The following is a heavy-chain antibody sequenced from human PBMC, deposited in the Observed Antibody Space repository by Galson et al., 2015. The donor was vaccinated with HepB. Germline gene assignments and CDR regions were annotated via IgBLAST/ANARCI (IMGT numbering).Heavy chain of an antibody. CDR2: ISSSSSTI. CDR1: GFTFSSYS. D-gene: IGHD5-18*01. J-gene: IGHJ4*02. V-gene: IGHV3-48*01. CDR3: ARVGGYSYGPFDY. Sequence: SLRLSCAASGFTFSSYSMNWVRQAPGKGLEWVSYISSSSSTIYYADSAKGRFTISRDNAKNSLYLQMNSLRAEDTAVYYCARVGGYSYGPFDYWGQGTLVTVSS.